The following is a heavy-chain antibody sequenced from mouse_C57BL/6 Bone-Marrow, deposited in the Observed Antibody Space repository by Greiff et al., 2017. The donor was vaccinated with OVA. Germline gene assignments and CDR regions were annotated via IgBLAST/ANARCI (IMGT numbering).Heavy chain of an antibody. J-gene: IGHJ4*01. Sequence: EVQLVESGPGLVKPSQSLSLTCSVTGYSITSCYYWNWIRQFPGNNLEWMGYISYDGSTNYNPSLKNRISITRDTSKNQFFLKLNSVTTEDTATYYCARGDYGYAMDYWGQGTSVTVSS. CDR1: GYSITSCYY. V-gene: IGHV3-6*01. CDR3: ARGDYGYAMDY. D-gene: IGHD1-1*01. CDR2: ISYDGST.